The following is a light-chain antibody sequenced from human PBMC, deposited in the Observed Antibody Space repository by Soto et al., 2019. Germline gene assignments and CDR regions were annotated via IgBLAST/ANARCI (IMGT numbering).Light chain of an antibody. CDR2: DAS. V-gene: IGKV1-5*01. CDR1: QNIISW. J-gene: IGKJ2*01. Sequence: DIQMTQSPSTLSASVGDRVTITCRASQNIISWLAWYQQKPGKAPKLLIYDASSLQSGVPSRCSGSGSGTAFTLTISSLQPDDFATYYCQEYSSFPYTFGQGTKLEIK. CDR3: QEYSSFPYT.